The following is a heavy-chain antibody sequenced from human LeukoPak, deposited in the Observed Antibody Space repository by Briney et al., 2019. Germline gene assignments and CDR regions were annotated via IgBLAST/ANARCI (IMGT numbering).Heavy chain of an antibody. V-gene: IGHV3-53*01. CDR2: IYSGGST. D-gene: IGHD5-18*01. CDR3: ARSRGYSYGYYFDY. CDR1: GFTFSSYW. Sequence: GGSLRLSCAASGFTFSSYWMSWVRQAPGKGLEWVSVIYSGGSTYYADSVKGRFTISRDNSKNTLYLQMNSLRAEDTAVYYCARSRGYSYGYYFDYWGQGTLVTVSS. J-gene: IGHJ4*02.